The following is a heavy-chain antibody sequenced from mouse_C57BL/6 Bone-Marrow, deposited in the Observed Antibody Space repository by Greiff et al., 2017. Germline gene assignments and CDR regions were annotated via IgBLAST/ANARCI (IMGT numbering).Heavy chain of an antibody. J-gene: IGHJ2*01. CDR3: ARSGTVVAPFDY. CDR2: IHPNSGST. V-gene: IGHV1-64*01. Sequence: VQLKQPGAELVKPGASVKLSCKASGYTFTSYWMHWVKQRPGQGLEWIGMIHPNSGSTNYNEKFKSKATLTVDKSSSTAYMQLSSLTSEDSAVYYCARSGTVVAPFDYWGQGTTLTVSS. CDR1: GYTFTSYW. D-gene: IGHD1-1*01.